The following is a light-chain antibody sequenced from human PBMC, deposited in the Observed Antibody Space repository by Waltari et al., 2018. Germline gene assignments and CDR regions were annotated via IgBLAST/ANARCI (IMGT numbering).Light chain of an antibody. CDR2: VNSDGSY. Sequence: QLVVTQSPSASASLGASVKLTCTLSSGHSSNIVAWHQQHPEKGPRYLMKVNSDGSYSKGDGIPDRFSGSRSGAERYLTISSRQSEDEADYYCQTGGHGTWVFGGGTKLTVL. J-gene: IGLJ3*02. V-gene: IGLV4-69*01. CDR1: SGHSSNI. CDR3: QTGGHGTWV.